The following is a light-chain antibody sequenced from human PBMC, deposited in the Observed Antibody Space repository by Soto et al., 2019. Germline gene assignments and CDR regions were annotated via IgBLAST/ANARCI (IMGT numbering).Light chain of an antibody. J-gene: IGKJ2*01. CDR3: QQYIHWPRT. CDR2: DAS. CDR1: LNIGNM. V-gene: IGKV3-15*01. Sequence: ALTQSPDALSVSPGETVTLSCTATLNIGNMLAWYQQKPGQAPRLLIYDASTRATGIPDRFSGSGSGTDFSLTISSLRSDDFGVYYCQQYIHWPRTFGLGANLEI.